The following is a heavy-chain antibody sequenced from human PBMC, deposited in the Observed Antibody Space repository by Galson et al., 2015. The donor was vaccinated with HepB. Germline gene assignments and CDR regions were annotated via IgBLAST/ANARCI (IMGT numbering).Heavy chain of an antibody. Sequence: SLRLSCAVSGFTVNGYWMHWVRQAPGKGLVWVARINSDGSGTAYADFVRGRFTISRDNARKRLYLQMNGLKVEDTAVYYCARDPGGGGYDLDYWGQGTQVSVSS. CDR1: GFTVNGYW. D-gene: IGHD5-12*01. CDR2: INSDGSGT. J-gene: IGHJ4*02. V-gene: IGHV3-74*01. CDR3: ARDPGGGGYDLDY.